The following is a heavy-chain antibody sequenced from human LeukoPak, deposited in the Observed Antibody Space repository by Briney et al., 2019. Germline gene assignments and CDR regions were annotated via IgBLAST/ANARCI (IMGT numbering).Heavy chain of an antibody. CDR2: VSAYNGKT. V-gene: IGHV1-18*04. Sequence: ASVKISCKASGYTFTSYHVHWVRQAPGHGLDRTLWVSAYNGKTNYAHSLQDRVTMTTDTSTSTVYMELRSLRSDDTALYYCARGDTFLPTHYFDPWGQGTLVTVSS. CDR3: ARGDTFLPTHYFDP. D-gene: IGHD2/OR15-2a*01. J-gene: IGHJ5*02. CDR1: GYTFTSYH.